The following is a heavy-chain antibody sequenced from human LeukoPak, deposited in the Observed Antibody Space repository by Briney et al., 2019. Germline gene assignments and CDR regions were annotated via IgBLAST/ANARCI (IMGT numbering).Heavy chain of an antibody. J-gene: IGHJ4*02. CDR3: AKGVTGTTEGY. D-gene: IGHD1-7*01. CDR1: GFTFSSHS. V-gene: IGHV3-48*01. Sequence: GGSLRLSCAASGFTFSSHSMNWVRQAPGKGLEWVSYISSSSSTIYYADSVKGRFTISRDNAKNSLYLQMNSLRAEDTAVYYCAKGVTGTTEGYWGQGTLVTVSS. CDR2: ISSSSSTI.